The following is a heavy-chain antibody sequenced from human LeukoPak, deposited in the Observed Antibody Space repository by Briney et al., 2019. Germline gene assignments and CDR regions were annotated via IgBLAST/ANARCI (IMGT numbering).Heavy chain of an antibody. V-gene: IGHV4-4*07. CDR3: ARHRNYDILTGYDYFDY. CDR2: IYTSGST. CDR1: GGSISSYY. J-gene: IGHJ4*02. D-gene: IGHD3-9*01. Sequence: SETLSLTCTVSGGSISSYYWSWIRQPAGKGLEWIGRIYTSGSTNYNPSLKSRVTMSVDTSKNQFSLKLSSVTAADAAVYYCARHRNYDILTGYDYFDYWGQGTLVTVSS.